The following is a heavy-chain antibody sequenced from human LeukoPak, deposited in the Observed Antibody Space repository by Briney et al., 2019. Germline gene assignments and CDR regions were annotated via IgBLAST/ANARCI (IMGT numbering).Heavy chain of an antibody. CDR2: IYYSGST. CDR1: GGSISSYY. J-gene: IGHJ2*01. CDR3: ARDSRPAHYYDSSGQDWYFDL. V-gene: IGHV4-59*01. Sequence: SSETLSLTCTVSGGSISSYYWSWIRQPPGKGLEWIGYIYYSGSTNYNPSLKSRVTISVVTSKNQFSLKLSSVTAADTAVYYCARDSRPAHYYDSSGQDWYFDLWGRGTLVTVSS. D-gene: IGHD3-22*01.